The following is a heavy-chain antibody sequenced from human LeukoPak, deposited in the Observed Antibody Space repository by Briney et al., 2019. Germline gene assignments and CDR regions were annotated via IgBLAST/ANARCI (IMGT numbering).Heavy chain of an antibody. CDR3: AGDPGDY. V-gene: IGHV3-7*01. J-gene: IGHJ4*02. Sequence: QPGGSLRLSCAASGFTFSTYWMSWVRHAPGKGLEWVANINQDGSEKYYVDSVEGRFTISRGNAANSLHLQMNSLRAEDTAVYYCAGDPGDYWGQGTLVTVSS. CDR2: INQDGSEK. CDR1: GFTFSTYW.